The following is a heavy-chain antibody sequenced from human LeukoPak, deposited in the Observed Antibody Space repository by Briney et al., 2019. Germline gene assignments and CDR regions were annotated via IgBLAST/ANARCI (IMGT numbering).Heavy chain of an antibody. CDR3: ARVDSSGWSAFDY. Sequence: ASVKVSCKASGYTFTNYGISWVRQAPGQGLEWMGWISVYNGNMNYAQRLQGRITMTTDTSTSTAYMELRSLRSDDTAMYYCARVDSSGWSAFDYWGQGTLVTVSS. CDR2: ISVYNGNM. D-gene: IGHD6-19*01. V-gene: IGHV1-18*01. CDR1: GYTFTNYG. J-gene: IGHJ4*02.